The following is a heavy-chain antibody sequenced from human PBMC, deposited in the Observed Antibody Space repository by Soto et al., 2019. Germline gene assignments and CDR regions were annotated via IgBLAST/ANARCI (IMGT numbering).Heavy chain of an antibody. CDR1: GYTFTSYG. CDR3: ARDPYSSYYYGSGSSTFDY. J-gene: IGHJ4*02. V-gene: IGHV1-18*01. Sequence: ASVKVSCKASGYTFTSYGMSWVRQAPGQGLEWMGWISAYNGNTNYAQKLQGRVTMTTDTSTSTAYMELRSLRSDDTAVYYCARDPYSSYYYGSGSSTFDYWGQGTLVTVSS. CDR2: ISAYNGNT. D-gene: IGHD3-10*01.